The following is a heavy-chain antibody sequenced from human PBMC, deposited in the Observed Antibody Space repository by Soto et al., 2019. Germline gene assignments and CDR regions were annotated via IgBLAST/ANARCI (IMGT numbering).Heavy chain of an antibody. Sequence: PSETLSLTCTVSGGSISSYYWSWIRQPPGKGLEWIGYIYYSGSTNYNPSLKSRVTISVDTSKNQFSLKLSSVTAADTAVYYCARSKVVAATLFDWGQGTLVTVSS. CDR1: GGSISSYY. V-gene: IGHV4-59*01. J-gene: IGHJ4*02. CDR3: ARSKVVAATLFD. CDR2: IYYSGST. D-gene: IGHD2-15*01.